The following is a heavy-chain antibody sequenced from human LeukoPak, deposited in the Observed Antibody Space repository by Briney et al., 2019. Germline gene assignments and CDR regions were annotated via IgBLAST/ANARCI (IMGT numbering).Heavy chain of an antibody. CDR3: AREYCGGDCYSSYYNWFDP. Sequence: PSETLSLTCTVSGGSLSSSSYYWGWIRQPPGKGLEWIGSIYHSGSTYYNPSLKSRVTISVDTSKNQFSLKLSSVTAADTAVYYCAREYCGGDCYSSYYNWFDPWGQGTLVTVSS. CDR2: IYHSGST. J-gene: IGHJ5*02. D-gene: IGHD2-21*02. V-gene: IGHV4-39*07. CDR1: GGSLSSSSYY.